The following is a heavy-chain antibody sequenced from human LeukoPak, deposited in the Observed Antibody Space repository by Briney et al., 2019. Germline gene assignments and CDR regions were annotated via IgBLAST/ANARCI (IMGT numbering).Heavy chain of an antibody. V-gene: IGHV3-23*01. D-gene: IGHD6-19*01. Sequence: PGGSLRLSCAGSGFTFSSYAMNWVRQAPGKGLEWVLGISGVDGNTYYADSVKGRFTISSDSSKNTLHLQMNSLRAEDTAVYYCAKGGSGWSYLDYWGQGALVTVSS. CDR1: GFTFSSYA. J-gene: IGHJ4*02. CDR3: AKGGSGWSYLDY. CDR2: ISGVDGNT.